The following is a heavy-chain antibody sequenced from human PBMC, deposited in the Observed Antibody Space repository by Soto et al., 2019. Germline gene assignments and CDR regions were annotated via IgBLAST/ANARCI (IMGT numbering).Heavy chain of an antibody. V-gene: IGHV3-74*01. D-gene: IGHD3-16*01. J-gene: IGHJ6*02. CDR3: ATNYAYAEGYYWYGMDV. CDR1: GFTFSRYW. Sequence: EVQLVESGGGLVLPGGSLRLSCAASGFTFSRYWMHWVRQAPGKGLVWVSRINSYGSSTHYADSVKGRFTISRDNAKNTLFLQMNSLRAEDTAVYYCATNYAYAEGYYWYGMDVWVQGTTVTVSS. CDR2: INSYGSST.